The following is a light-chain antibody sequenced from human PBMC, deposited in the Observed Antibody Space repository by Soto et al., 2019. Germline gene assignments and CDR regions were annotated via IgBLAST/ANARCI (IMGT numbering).Light chain of an antibody. CDR3: QQSYSTPRT. J-gene: IGKJ1*01. V-gene: IGKV1-39*01. CDR2: AAS. Sequence: IHMTQSPSSLSASVGDRVTITCRASQSISSYLNWYQQKPGKVPKLLIYAASSLQSGVPSRFSGSGSGTDFTLTISSLQPEDFATYYCQQSYSTPRTFGQGTKVDIK. CDR1: QSISSY.